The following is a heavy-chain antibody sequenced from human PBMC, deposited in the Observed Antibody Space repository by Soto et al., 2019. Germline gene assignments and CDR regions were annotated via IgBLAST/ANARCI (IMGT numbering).Heavy chain of an antibody. V-gene: IGHV1-2*02. CDR1: GYTFTGYY. CDR3: ARPPGYISDWYYFDL. D-gene: IGHD6-19*01. J-gene: IGHJ4*02. CDR2: ISPKSGGT. Sequence: ASVKVSCKAFGYTFTGYYMHWVRQAPGQGFEWMGRISPKSGGTNYAQKFQGRVTMTWDTSLNTAYMELSSLISEDTAVYYCARPPGYISDWYYFDLWGQGTLVTVSS.